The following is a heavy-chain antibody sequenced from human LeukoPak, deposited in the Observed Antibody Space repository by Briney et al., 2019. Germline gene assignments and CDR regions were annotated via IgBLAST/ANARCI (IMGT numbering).Heavy chain of an antibody. CDR2: LSAGGDTT. Sequence: GGSLRLSCAASGFIFSNYDMAWGRQTPEKGLEWVSGLSAGGDTTYYADSVKGRFTISRDNAKNSLYLQMNSLRAEDTAVYYCARMGRELRRGFDYWGQGTLVTVSS. CDR3: ARMGRELRRGFDY. D-gene: IGHD1-26*01. J-gene: IGHJ4*02. V-gene: IGHV3-23*01. CDR1: GFIFSNYD.